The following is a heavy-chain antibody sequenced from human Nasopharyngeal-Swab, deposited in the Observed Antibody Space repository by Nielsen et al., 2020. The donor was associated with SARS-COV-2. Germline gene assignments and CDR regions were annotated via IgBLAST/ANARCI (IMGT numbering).Heavy chain of an antibody. CDR3: ARDGYASGIDY. V-gene: IGHV4-59*01. CDR2: IYYGGST. D-gene: IGHD3-16*01. J-gene: IGHJ4*02. Sequence: RQAPGKGLEWIGYIYYGGSTNYNPSLKSRVTISVDTSKNQFSLKVSSVTAADTAVYYCARDGYASGIDYWGQGTLVTVSS.